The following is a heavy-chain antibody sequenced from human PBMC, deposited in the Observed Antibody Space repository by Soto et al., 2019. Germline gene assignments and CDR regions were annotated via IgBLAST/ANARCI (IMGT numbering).Heavy chain of an antibody. CDR2: MYHTGNT. J-gene: IGHJ4*02. Sequence: SETLSHTCSVSGASISSSSYYWGWIRQVPGKGLEWIGYMYHTGNTHYNPSLKSRVNIFGDTSKNQFSLKLSSVTAADTAVYYCARQSGWYGDVFDYWGQGTLVTVSS. CDR3: ARQSGWYGDVFDY. V-gene: IGHV4-39*01. CDR1: GASISSSSYY. D-gene: IGHD6-19*01.